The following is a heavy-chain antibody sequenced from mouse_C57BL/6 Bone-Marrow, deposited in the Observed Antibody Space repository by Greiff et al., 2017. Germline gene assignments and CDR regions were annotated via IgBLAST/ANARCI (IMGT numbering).Heavy chain of an antibody. CDR1: GFNIKDDY. CDR2: IDPENGDT. J-gene: IGHJ1*03. D-gene: IGHD1-1*01. V-gene: IGHV14-4*01. Sequence: EVQLQQSGAELVRPGASVKLSCTASGFNIKDDYMHWVKQRPEQGLEWIGWIDPENGDTEYASKFQGKATITADTSSNTAYLQLSSLTSEDTAVYYCTTVITTVVDWYFDVWGTGTTVTVSS. CDR3: TTVITTVVDWYFDV.